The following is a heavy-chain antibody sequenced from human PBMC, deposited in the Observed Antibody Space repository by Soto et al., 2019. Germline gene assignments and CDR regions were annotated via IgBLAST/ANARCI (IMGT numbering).Heavy chain of an antibody. Sequence: PSETLSLTCTVSGGSISSGDYYWSWIRQPPGKGLEWIGYIYYSGSTYYNPSLKSRVTISVDTSKNQFSLKLSSVTAADTAVYYCAREAFDYPNALNYRGQGTLVTVSS. CDR3: AREAFDYPNALNY. CDR2: IYYSGST. CDR1: GGSISSGDYY. J-gene: IGHJ4*02. D-gene: IGHD3-9*01. V-gene: IGHV4-30-4*01.